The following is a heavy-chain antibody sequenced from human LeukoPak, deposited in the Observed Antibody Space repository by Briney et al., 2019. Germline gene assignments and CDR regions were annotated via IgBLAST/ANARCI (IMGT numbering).Heavy chain of an antibody. D-gene: IGHD6-13*01. CDR2: IYYSGST. CDR1: GGSISSYC. J-gene: IGHJ4*02. CDR3: ARYSSSWHYFDY. Sequence: PSQTLSLTCTVSGGSISSYCWSWIRQPAGKGLEWIGRIYYSGSTNYNPSLKSRVTISVDTSKNQFSLKLSSVTAADTAVYYCARYSSSWHYFDYWGQGTLVTVSS. V-gene: IGHV4-4*07.